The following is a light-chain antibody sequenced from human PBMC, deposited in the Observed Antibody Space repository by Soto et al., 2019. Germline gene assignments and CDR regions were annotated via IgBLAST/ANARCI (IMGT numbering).Light chain of an antibody. CDR2: AAS. Sequence: IQMTQSPSSLSASVGDRVTMTCRASQGISSYLLWYQQQPGKVPKLLIYAASTLHWGVPSRFSGSGSGTDITLTISSLQHEDVGTYYCQRYDDAPHTFGGGTKVEIK. CDR1: QGISSY. V-gene: IGKV1-27*01. CDR3: QRYDDAPHT. J-gene: IGKJ4*01.